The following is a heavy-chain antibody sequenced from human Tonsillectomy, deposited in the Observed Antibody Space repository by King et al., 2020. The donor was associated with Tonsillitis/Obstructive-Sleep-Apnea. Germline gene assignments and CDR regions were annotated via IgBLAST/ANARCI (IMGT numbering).Heavy chain of an antibody. V-gene: IGHV4-34*01. CDR2: INHSGSS. CDR3: AGSTMFGVVITPLYFDF. CDR1: GGSFSGYY. J-gene: IGHJ4*02. D-gene: IGHD3-3*01. Sequence: VQLQQWGAGLLKPSETLSLTCAVYGGSFSGYYWSWIRQPPGKGLEWIGEINHSGSSNYNPSLKSRVTISVDTSKNQFSLNLSSVTAADTAVYYCAGSTMFGVVITPLYFDFWGQGTLVTVSS.